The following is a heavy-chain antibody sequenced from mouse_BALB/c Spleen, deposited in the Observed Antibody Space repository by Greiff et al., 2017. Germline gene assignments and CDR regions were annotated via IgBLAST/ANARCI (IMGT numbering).Heavy chain of an antibody. CDR2: ISSGSSTI. D-gene: IGHD1-1*01. Sequence: DVMLVESGGGLVQPGGSRKLSCAASGFTFSSFGMHWVRQAPEKGLEWVAYISSGSSTIYYADTVKGRFTISRDNPKNTLFLQMTSLRSEDTAMYYCARGFYYYGSSYAMDYWGQGTSVTVSS. CDR3: ARGFYYYGSSYAMDY. V-gene: IGHV5-17*02. J-gene: IGHJ4*01. CDR1: GFTFSSFG.